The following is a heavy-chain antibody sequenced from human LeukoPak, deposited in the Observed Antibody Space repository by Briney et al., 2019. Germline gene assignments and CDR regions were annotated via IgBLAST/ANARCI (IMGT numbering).Heavy chain of an antibody. CDR1: GDSVSSNSVA. V-gene: IGHV6-1*01. D-gene: IGHD2-8*01. CDR2: TYYRSKWYN. Sequence: SQTLSLTCAISGDSVSSNSVAWNWIRQSPSRGLEWLGRTYYRSKWYNDYAVSVKGRIPFNPDTSKTQLSLPLNSATPEDTAVYYCARGVMSVALDYWGQGTLVTVYS. CDR3: ARGVMSVALDY. J-gene: IGHJ4*02.